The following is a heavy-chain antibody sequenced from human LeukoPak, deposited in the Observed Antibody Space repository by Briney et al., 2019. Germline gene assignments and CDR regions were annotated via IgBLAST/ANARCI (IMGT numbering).Heavy chain of an antibody. V-gene: IGHV3-33*01. CDR3: ARDSSSSWYRDFDY. J-gene: IGHJ4*02. CDR1: GFTFSSYG. D-gene: IGHD6-13*01. CDR2: IWYDGSNK. Sequence: GGSLRLSCAASGFTFSSYGMHWVRQAPGKGLEWVAVIWYDGSNKYYADSVKGRFTISRDNSKNTLYLQMNSLRAEDTAVYYCARDSSSSWYRDFDYWGQGTLVTVSS.